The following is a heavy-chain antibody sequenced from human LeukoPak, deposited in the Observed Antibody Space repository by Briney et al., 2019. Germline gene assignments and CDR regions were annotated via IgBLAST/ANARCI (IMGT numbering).Heavy chain of an antibody. J-gene: IGHJ4*01. CDR2: KKQDGSEK. Sequence: GGSLRLSCAASGFTLSSYWVIGVRQAPGKGLEGLANKKQDGSEKYYVDSVEGRFTISRDNAKNSLYLQMNSLRAEDTAVYYCARGYMVRGVIIPFWGQGTLVTVSS. D-gene: IGHD3-10*01. V-gene: IGHV3-7*01. CDR3: ARGYMVRGVIIPF. CDR1: GFTLSSYW.